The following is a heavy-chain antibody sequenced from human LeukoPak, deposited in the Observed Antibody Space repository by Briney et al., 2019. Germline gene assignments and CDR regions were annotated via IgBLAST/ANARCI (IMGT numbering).Heavy chain of an antibody. D-gene: IGHD4-17*01. CDR3: AAGIHDYGDYTFGY. Sequence: ASVKVSCKASGFTFTSSAVQWVRQARGQRLEWIGWIVVGSGNTNYAQKFQERVTNTRDMSTSTAYMELSSLRSEDTAVYYCAAGIHDYGDYTFGYWGQGTLVTVSS. CDR1: GFTFTSSA. V-gene: IGHV1-58*01. J-gene: IGHJ4*02. CDR2: IVVGSGNT.